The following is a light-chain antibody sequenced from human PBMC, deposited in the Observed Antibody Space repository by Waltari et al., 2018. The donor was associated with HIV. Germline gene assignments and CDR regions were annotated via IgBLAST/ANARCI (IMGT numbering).Light chain of an antibody. V-gene: IGKV1-39*01. CDR3: QQSYSTHS. CDR2: AAS. Sequence: DIQMTQSPSSQSASVGDRVTITCRASQSISSYLNWYQQKPGKDPKLLIYAASSLQSGGPSRFSGSGSGTEFTLTISSLQPEDFATYYCQQSYSTHSFGQGTKLEIK. CDR1: QSISSY. J-gene: IGKJ2*03.